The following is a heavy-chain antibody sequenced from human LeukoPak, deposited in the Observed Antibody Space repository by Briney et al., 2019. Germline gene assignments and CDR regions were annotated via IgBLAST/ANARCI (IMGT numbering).Heavy chain of an antibody. V-gene: IGHV1-18*01. CDR1: GYTFTSYG. J-gene: IGHJ6*02. Sequence: ASVKVSCKASGYTFTSYGISWVRQAPGQGLEWMGWISAYNGNTNYAQKVQGRVTMTTDTSTSTAYMELRSLRSDDTAVYYCARDLGSYYYDSSGMRGYYYYGMDVWGQGTTVTVSS. D-gene: IGHD3-22*01. CDR2: ISAYNGNT. CDR3: ARDLGSYYYDSSGMRGYYYYGMDV.